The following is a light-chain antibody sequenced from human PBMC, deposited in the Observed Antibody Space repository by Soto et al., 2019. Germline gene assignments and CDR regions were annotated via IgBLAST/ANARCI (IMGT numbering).Light chain of an antibody. V-gene: IGKV3-20*01. CDR1: QSVNSNY. J-gene: IGKJ1*01. Sequence: EIVLTQSPGTLSLSPGDRATLSCRASQSVNSNYLAWYQRKPGQAPRLLIYGASNRATDIPYRFGASGYGTDVTLNVTGLEAEDVAGDYCVQYESTPTTFGEVTKVEVK. CDR3: VQYESTPTT. CDR2: GAS.